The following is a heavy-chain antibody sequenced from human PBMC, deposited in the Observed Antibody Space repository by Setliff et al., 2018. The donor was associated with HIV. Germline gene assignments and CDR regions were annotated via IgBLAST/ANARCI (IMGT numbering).Heavy chain of an antibody. Sequence: SVKVSCKASGYTFTGYYMHWVRQAPGQGLEWMGGIIPIFGTANYAQKFQGRVTITTDESTSTAYMELSSLRSEDTAVYYCASALGYYDSSGYYYDAFDIWGQGTMVTVSS. CDR3: ASALGYYDSSGYYYDAFDI. J-gene: IGHJ3*02. CDR1: GYTFTGYY. CDR2: IIPIFGTA. V-gene: IGHV1-69*05. D-gene: IGHD3-22*01.